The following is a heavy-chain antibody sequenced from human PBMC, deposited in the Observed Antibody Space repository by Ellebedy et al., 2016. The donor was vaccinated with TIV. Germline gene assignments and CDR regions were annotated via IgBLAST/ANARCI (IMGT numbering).Heavy chain of an antibody. CDR2: IKRDGSVK. D-gene: IGHD3-10*01. V-gene: IGHV3-7*01. Sequence: GESLKISCAASGFSFDNYWMTWVRQAPGKGLEWVANIKRDGSVKNSVDSVKGRFTISRDNAKNSLHLQMNSLRAEDTAVYYCASGFQWGQGTLVTVSS. CDR1: GFSFDNYW. J-gene: IGHJ4*02. CDR3: ASGFQ.